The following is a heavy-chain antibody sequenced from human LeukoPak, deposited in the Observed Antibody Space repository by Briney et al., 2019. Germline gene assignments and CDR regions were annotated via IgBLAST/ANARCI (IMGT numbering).Heavy chain of an antibody. CDR1: GFTFSSYS. J-gene: IGHJ4*02. CDR3: ARAGSYVVVPAAAVDY. V-gene: IGHV3-21*01. CDR2: ISSSSSYI. D-gene: IGHD2-2*01. Sequence: PGGSLRLSCAASGFTFSSYSMNWVRQAPGKGLEWVSSISSSSSYIYYADSVKGRFTISRDNAKNSLYLQMNSLRAEDTAVYYCARAGSYVVVPAAAVDYWGQGTLVTVSS.